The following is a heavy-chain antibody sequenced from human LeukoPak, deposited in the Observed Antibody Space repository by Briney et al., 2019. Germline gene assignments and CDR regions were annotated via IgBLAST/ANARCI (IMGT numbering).Heavy chain of an antibody. CDR1: GGSISSSSSY. Sequence: SETLSLTCTVSGGSISSSSSYWGWIRQPPGKGLEWIGSIYYSGSTYYNPSLKSRVTMSVDTSKKQFSLKLSSVTAADTAVYYCAREGPPPGNWFDPWGQGTLVTVSS. J-gene: IGHJ5*02. V-gene: IGHV4-39*07. CDR3: AREGPPPGNWFDP. CDR2: IYYSGST.